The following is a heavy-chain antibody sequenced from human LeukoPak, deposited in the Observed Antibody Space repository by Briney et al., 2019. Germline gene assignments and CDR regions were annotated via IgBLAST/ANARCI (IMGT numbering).Heavy chain of an antibody. V-gene: IGHV1-8*01. CDR2: MNPNSGNT. CDR1: GYTFTSYD. CDR3: ARGPDPYYYDSSGYYFDY. D-gene: IGHD3-22*01. J-gene: IGHJ4*02. Sequence: ASVKVSCKASGYTFTSYDINWVRQATGQGLEWIGWMNPNSGNTGYAQKFQGRVTMTRNTSISTAYMELSSLRSEDTAVYYCARGPDPYYYDSSGYYFDYWGQGTLVTVSS.